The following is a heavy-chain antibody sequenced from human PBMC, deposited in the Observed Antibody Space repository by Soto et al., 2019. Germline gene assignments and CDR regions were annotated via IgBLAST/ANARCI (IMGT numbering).Heavy chain of an antibody. V-gene: IGHV1-2*02. CDR3: ARAGTYDSVWGTYHT. D-gene: IGHD3-16*02. Sequence: QVQLVQSGAEVKKPGASVKVSCKASGYIFTAYYIHWVRQAPGQGLEWMGWINPNGDGTSYSQKFQGRVTMTSDTSISTANMELTRLNSVDTAVYYCARAGTYDSVWGTYHTWGQGTLVTVSS. J-gene: IGHJ5*02. CDR2: INPNGDGT. CDR1: GYIFTAYY.